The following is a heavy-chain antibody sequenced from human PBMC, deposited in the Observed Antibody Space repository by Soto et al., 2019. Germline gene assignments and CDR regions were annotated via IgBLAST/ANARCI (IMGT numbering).Heavy chain of an antibody. CDR3: AHRGGGIVDWYFDL. Sequence: QITLNESGPTLVKPTQTLTLTCTFSGFSLGTYGVGVGWIRQPPGKALEWLALIYWDDDKRYSPSLKSRLTNPTDNTKRPVFPTLTTLDPVDTATYYCAHRGGGIVDWYFDLWGRGTPVIVSS. V-gene: IGHV2-5*02. D-gene: IGHD1-26*01. J-gene: IGHJ2*01. CDR2: IYWDDDK. CDR1: GFSLGTYGVG.